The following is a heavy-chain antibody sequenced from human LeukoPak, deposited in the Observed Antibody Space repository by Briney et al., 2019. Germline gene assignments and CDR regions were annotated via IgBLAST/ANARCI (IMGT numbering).Heavy chain of an antibody. V-gene: IGHV3-7*01. J-gene: IGHJ4*02. D-gene: IGHD2-2*01. Sequence: SGGSLRLSCAASGFTFNIYWMSWVRQAPGKGLEWVANIKQDGSDKYYVDSVNGRFTISRDNAKNSLYLQMSYLRAEDTAVYYCARNTRGESDYWGQGTLVTVSS. CDR2: IKQDGSDK. CDR1: GFTFNIYW. CDR3: ARNTRGESDY.